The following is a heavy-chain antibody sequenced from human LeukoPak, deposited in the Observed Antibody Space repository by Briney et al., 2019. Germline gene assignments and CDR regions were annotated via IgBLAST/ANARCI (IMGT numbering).Heavy chain of an antibody. CDR3: ANFVDTSMGGNDY. V-gene: IGHV3-23*01. D-gene: IGHD5-18*01. J-gene: IGHJ4*02. Sequence: PRGSLRLSCAASEFTFSRHAMSWVRQAPGKGLEWVSAISADSYYTYYADSVQGRFTISRDNSKNTLYLQMNSLRAEDTALYYCANFVDTSMGGNDYWGQGTLVTVSS. CDR2: ISADSYYT. CDR1: EFTFSRHA.